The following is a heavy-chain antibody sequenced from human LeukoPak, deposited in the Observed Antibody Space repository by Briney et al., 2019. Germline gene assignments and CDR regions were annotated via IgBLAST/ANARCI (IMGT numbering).Heavy chain of an antibody. V-gene: IGHV3-21*01. CDR2: ISSSSSYI. D-gene: IGHD4/OR15-4a*01. CDR3: ARDSSGGATRYFQH. J-gene: IGHJ1*01. CDR1: GFTFTSDA. Sequence: GGSLRLSCVASGFTFTSDAMNWVRQAPGKGLEWVSSISSSSSYIYYADSVKGRFTISRDNAKNSLYLQMNSLRAEDTAVYYCARDSSGGATRYFQHWGQGTLVTVSS.